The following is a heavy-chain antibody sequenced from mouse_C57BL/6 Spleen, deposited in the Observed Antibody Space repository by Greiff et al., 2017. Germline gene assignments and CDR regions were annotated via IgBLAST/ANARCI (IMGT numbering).Heavy chain of an antibody. Sequence: DVHLVESEGGLVQPGSSMKLSCTASGFTFSDYYMAWVRQVPEKGLEWVANINYDGSSTYYLDSLKSRFIISRDNAKNILYLQMSSLKSEDTATYYCAREKDDYYYFDYWGQGTTLTVSS. CDR2: INYDGSST. J-gene: IGHJ2*01. CDR1: GFTFSDYY. CDR3: AREKDDYYYFDY. D-gene: IGHD2-4*01. V-gene: IGHV5-16*01.